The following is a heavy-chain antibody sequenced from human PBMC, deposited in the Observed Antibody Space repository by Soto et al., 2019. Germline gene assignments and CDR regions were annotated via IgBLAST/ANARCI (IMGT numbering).Heavy chain of an antibody. J-gene: IGHJ4*02. Sequence: QVQLQQWGAGLLKPSETLSLTCAVYGGSFSGYYWSWIRQPPGKGLEWIGEINHSGSTNYNPSLKSRVTLPVDTDKNQFSLKLSSVTAADTAVYYCASGRGKYSGSYYGYWGQGTLVTVSS. CDR3: ASGRGKYSGSYYGY. CDR1: GGSFSGYY. D-gene: IGHD1-26*01. V-gene: IGHV4-34*01. CDR2: INHSGST.